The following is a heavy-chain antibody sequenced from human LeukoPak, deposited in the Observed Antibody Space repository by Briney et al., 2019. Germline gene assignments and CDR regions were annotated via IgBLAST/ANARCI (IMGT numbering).Heavy chain of an antibody. CDR1: GYTFTSDG. CDR2: IGTYKGNT. J-gene: IGHJ6*02. V-gene: IGHV1-18*01. CDR3: ARTPGMVVVKTFYCMDV. D-gene: IGHD3-22*01. Sequence: ASVTVSCTTSGYTFTSDGISWVRQAPGQGLEWMGWIGTYKGNTNYAQMFQGRVTMITDTSTSTAYMELKNLRSDDTAVYYCARTPGMVVVKTFYCMDVWGQGTTVTVFS.